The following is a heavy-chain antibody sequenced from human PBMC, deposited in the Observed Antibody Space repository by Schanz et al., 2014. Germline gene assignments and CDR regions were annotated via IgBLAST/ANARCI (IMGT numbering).Heavy chain of an antibody. CDR1: GYTFTSYY. CDR2: INPSVGNT. Sequence: QVQLVQSGAEVKKPGASVKVSCEASGYTFTSYYIHWFRQAPGQGLEWMGLINPSVGNTNYAQKCRGRVTMTSDTSTSTVYIELSGLRSEETAVYFCARGPSTGAFDIWGQGTMVTVSS. J-gene: IGHJ3*02. V-gene: IGHV1-46*03. CDR3: ARGPSTGAFDI.